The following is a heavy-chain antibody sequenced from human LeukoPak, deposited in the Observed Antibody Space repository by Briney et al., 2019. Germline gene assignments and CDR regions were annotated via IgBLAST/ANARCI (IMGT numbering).Heavy chain of an antibody. J-gene: IGHJ3*02. V-gene: IGHV4-34*12. CDR3: ARFGSSTRYKGAFDI. CDR2: IVHSGNT. D-gene: IGHD1-1*01. Sequence: KPSETLSLTCAVYGGSFSGYYWSWIRQPPGKGLEWIGEIVHSGNTKYNPSHKSRVTISVDTSKNQFSLNLTSVTAADTAVYYCARFGSSTRYKGAFDIWGQGTMVTVAS. CDR1: GGSFSGYY.